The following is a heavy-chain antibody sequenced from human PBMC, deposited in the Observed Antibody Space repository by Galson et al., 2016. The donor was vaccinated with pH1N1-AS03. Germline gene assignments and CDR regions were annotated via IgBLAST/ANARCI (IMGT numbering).Heavy chain of an antibody. D-gene: IGHD6-6*01. CDR1: GFTFNSYW. CDR3: ASAPRGSGSSYYFDY. J-gene: IGHJ4*02. CDR2: INQDGSEN. V-gene: IGHV3-7*03. Sequence: SLRLSCAASGFTFNSYWMSWVRQAPGKGPEWVAHINQDGSENYYVDSVKGRFTISRDNAKNSLYLQMNSLRAEDTAVYYCASAPRGSGSSYYFDYWGQGNLVTVSS.